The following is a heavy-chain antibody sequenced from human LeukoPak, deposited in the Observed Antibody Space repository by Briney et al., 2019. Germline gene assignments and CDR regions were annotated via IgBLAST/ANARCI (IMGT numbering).Heavy chain of an antibody. D-gene: IGHD6-19*01. CDR1: GFTLRSYV. Sequence: PGGSLRLSCTASGFTLRSYVMSWVRQAPGKGLEWVSGIRGSGTTTRYADSVKGRFTISRDNSKNTLYLQMNSLRAEDTAVYYCARGFSSGWALDYWGQGTLVTVSS. CDR3: ARGFSSGWALDY. CDR2: IRGSGTTT. V-gene: IGHV3-23*01. J-gene: IGHJ4*02.